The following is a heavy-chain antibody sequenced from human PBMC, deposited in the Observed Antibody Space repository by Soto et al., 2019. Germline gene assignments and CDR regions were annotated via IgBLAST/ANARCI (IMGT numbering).Heavy chain of an antibody. CDR2: ISNGGTT. J-gene: IGHJ5*02. V-gene: IGHV4-4*07. CDR1: GASIRDKY. Sequence: QVQLQASGPGLVKPSETLSLTCSISGASIRDKYWSWLRQSAEKGLEFIGRISNGGTTIYNPSLKSRVTMSLVTSKTHFSLKLTSVTAADTALYYFATKGDYGGWFDPCGQGTLVTVSS. D-gene: IGHD3-10*01. CDR3: ATKGDYGGWFDP.